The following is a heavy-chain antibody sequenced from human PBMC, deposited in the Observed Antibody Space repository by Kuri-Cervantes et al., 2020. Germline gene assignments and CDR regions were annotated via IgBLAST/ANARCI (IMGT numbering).Heavy chain of an antibody. CDR1: GGSISSYY. Sequence: GSLRLSCTVAGGSISSYYWSWIRQPPGKGLEWIGYIYYSGSTNYNPSLKSRVTISVDTSKSQFSLELSSVTSADTAVYYCARLGSFDYWGQGTLVTVSS. V-gene: IGHV4-59*12. J-gene: IGHJ4*02. D-gene: IGHD1-26*01. CDR3: ARLGSFDY. CDR2: IYYSGST.